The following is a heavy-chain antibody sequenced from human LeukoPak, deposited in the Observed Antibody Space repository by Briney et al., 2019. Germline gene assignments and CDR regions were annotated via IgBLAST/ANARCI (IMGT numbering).Heavy chain of an antibody. D-gene: IGHD6-13*01. CDR1: GGTFSSYA. CDR2: IIPIFGTA. CDR3: ASLIAAAGKNYYYYMDV. J-gene: IGHJ6*03. V-gene: IGHV1-69*05. Sequence: SVKVSCKASGGTFSSYAISWVRQAPGQGLEWMGGIIPIFGTANYAQKFQGRVTITTDESTSTAYMELSSLRSEDTAVYYCASLIAAAGKNYYYYMDVWGKGTTVTVSS.